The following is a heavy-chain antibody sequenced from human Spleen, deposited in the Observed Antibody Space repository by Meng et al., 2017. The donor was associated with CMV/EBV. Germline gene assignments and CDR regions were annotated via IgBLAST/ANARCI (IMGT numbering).Heavy chain of an antibody. CDR1: GFALSTGGVG. V-gene: IGHV2-5*01. Sequence: PFSGFALSTGGVGVCWIRTPPGKALDWLALIYWNDEKRYSTSLKNRLTITKDTSKNQVVLTMSNMDTVDTATYFCAHDLVGTTCFDYWGQGTLVTVSS. CDR2: IYWNDEK. D-gene: IGHD1-26*01. CDR3: AHDLVGTTCFDY. J-gene: IGHJ4*02.